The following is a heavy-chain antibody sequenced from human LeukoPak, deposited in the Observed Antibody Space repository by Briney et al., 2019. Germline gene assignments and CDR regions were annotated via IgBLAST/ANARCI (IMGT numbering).Heavy chain of an antibody. J-gene: IGHJ3*02. V-gene: IGHV3-49*04. CDR3: SRFYSSGWASGAFDI. CDR1: GFTFSDYA. D-gene: IGHD3-22*01. CDR2: IRNKPNGETT. Sequence: GGSLRLSCTASGFTFSDYAMSWVRQAPGKGPEWIGFIRNKPNGETTEYAASVKGRFTISRDDSKSIAHLQMNSLKSEDTAVYYCSRFYSSGWASGAFDIWGQGTMVTVSS.